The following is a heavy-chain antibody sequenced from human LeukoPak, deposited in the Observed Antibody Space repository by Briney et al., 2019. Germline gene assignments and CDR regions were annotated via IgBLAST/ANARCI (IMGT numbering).Heavy chain of an antibody. J-gene: IGHJ4*02. Sequence: GGSLRLSCAASRFTFSSYSMNWVRQAPGKGLEWVSSISSSGSYIYYADSVKGRFTISRDNAKNSLYLQMNSLRAEDTAVYYCARGSYDFWSGSAQAANDYWGQGTLVTVSS. D-gene: IGHD3-3*01. V-gene: IGHV3-21*01. CDR2: ISSSGSYI. CDR3: ARGSYDFWSGSAQAANDY. CDR1: RFTFSSYS.